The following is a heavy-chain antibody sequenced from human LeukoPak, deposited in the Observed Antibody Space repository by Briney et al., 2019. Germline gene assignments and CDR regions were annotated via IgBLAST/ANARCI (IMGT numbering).Heavy chain of an antibody. D-gene: IGHD2-21*02. CDR1: GFTFSSYN. CDR2: ISSRSTYI. J-gene: IGHJ4*02. CDR3: ARDTVVVTAIRLDY. V-gene: IGHV3-21*01. Sequence: GGSLRLSCAASGFTFSSYNMNWVRQAPGKGLEWVSSISSRSTYINYAGSVKGRFTISRDNAKNSLYLQMNSLRAEDTAVYYCARDTVVVTAIRLDYWGQGTLVTVSS.